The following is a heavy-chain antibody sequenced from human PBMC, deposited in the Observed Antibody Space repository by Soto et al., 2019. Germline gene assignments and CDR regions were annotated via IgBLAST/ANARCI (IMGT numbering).Heavy chain of an antibody. V-gene: IGHV3-30-3*01. CDR1: GITFNSFT. Sequence: SGGGVVQPGRSLRLSCEASGITFNSFTMHWVRQAPGKGLEWVAVISHDGSHKYTADSVKGRFTISRDDSKNTLYLQMNSLRVEDTAIYYCATWEERYFQDWGQGTLVTVSS. J-gene: IGHJ1*01. D-gene: IGHD1-26*01. CDR3: ATWEERYFQD. CDR2: ISHDGSHK.